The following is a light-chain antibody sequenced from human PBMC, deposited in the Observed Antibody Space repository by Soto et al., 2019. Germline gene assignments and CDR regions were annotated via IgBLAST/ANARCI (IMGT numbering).Light chain of an antibody. CDR2: AAS. J-gene: IGKJ3*01. CDR3: QQYGGSPFT. V-gene: IGKV3-20*01. Sequence: EIVLTQPPGTLSLSPGERATLSCRASQSVSVNSLAWYQQKGGQAPRLLIYAASTRATGVPDRFSGTGSGTDFALTISRQETDDSAVYYCQQYGGSPFTFGPGTKVDIK. CDR1: QSVSVNS.